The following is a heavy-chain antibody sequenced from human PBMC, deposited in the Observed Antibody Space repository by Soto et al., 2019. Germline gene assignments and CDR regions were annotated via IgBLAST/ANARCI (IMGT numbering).Heavy chain of an antibody. CDR1: GGSVSSGSYY. V-gene: IGHV4-61*01. CDR2: IYYSGST. J-gene: IGHJ3*02. D-gene: IGHD3-10*01. CDR3: ARGGQTRFDI. Sequence: SETLSLTCTVSGGSVSSGSYYWSWIRQPPGKGLEWIGYIYYSGSTNYNPSLKSRVTISVDTSKNQFSLKLSSVTAADTAVYYCARGGQTRFDIWGQGTMVTVSS.